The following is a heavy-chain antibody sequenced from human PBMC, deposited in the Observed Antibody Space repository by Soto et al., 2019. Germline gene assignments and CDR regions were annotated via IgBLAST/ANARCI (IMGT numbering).Heavy chain of an antibody. Sequence: PGGSLRLSCAASGFTFSDYPMNWVRQAPGKGLEWVSSIRTISSAIYFADPVRGRFTISRDNARNSLYLQMTSLRDEETAVYYCARETTSFDSWGQGTLVTVSS. J-gene: IGHJ4*02. D-gene: IGHD4-17*01. CDR1: GFTFSDYP. CDR2: IRTISSAI. V-gene: IGHV3-48*02. CDR3: ARETTSFDS.